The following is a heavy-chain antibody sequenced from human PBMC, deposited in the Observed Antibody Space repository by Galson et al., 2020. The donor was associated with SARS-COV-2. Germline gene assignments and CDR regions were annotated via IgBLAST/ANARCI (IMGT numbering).Heavy chain of an antibody. Sequence: SQASETLSLTCAVYGGSFSGYYWSWIRQPPGKGLEWIGEINHSGSTNYNPSLKSRVTISVDTSKNQFSLKLSSVTAADTAVYYCARDQGGGYGMDVWGQGTTVTFSS. CDR2: INHSGST. J-gene: IGHJ6*02. V-gene: IGHV4-34*01. D-gene: IGHD2-15*01. CDR1: GGSFSGYY. CDR3: ARDQGGGYGMDV.